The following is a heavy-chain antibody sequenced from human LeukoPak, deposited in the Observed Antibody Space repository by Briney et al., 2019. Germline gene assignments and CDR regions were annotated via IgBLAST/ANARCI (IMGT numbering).Heavy chain of an antibody. CDR2: IIPIFGTA. D-gene: IGHD3-10*01. V-gene: IGHV1-69*05. CDR1: GGTFSSYA. Sequence: SVKVSCKASGGTFSSYAISWVRQAPGQGLEWMGGIIPIFGTANYAQKFQGRVTITTDESTSTAYMELSSLRSEDTAVYYCARSGLTRGVISNWFDPWGQGTLVTVSS. J-gene: IGHJ5*02. CDR3: ARSGLTRGVISNWFDP.